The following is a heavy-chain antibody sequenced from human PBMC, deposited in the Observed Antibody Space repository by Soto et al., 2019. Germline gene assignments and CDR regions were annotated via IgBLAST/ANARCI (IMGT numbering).Heavy chain of an antibody. CDR1: GGSISSSSYY. CDR3: ARFAMYKGYCSGGSCTGGYYFDY. Sequence: KASETLSLTCTVSGGSISSSSYYWGWIRQPPGKGLEWIGSIYYSGSTYYNPSLKSRVTISVDTSKNQFSLKLSSVTAADTAVYYCARFAMYKGYCSGGSCTGGYYFDYWGQGTLVTVSS. D-gene: IGHD2-15*01. J-gene: IGHJ4*02. V-gene: IGHV4-39*01. CDR2: IYYSGST.